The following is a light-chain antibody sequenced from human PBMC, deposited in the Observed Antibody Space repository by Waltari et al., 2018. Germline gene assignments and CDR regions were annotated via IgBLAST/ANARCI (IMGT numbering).Light chain of an antibody. CDR1: ISNIGNYL. CDR2: DNY. Sequence: QSVLTQPPSVSAAPGQKVTISCSGIISNIGNYLVSWYHQFPGATHKLLIYDNYKRPAGIPDRFSASKSGTSATLDITGLQIGDEADYYCATWDNSLTAVVFGGGTKLTVL. CDR3: ATWDNSLTAVV. V-gene: IGLV1-51*01. J-gene: IGLJ2*01.